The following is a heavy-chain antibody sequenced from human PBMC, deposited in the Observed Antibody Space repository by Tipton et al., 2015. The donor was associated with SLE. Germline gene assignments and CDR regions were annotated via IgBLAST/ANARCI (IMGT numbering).Heavy chain of an antibody. D-gene: IGHD6-6*01. CDR3: ARGQKAARRNGWFDP. V-gene: IGHV4-59*11. CDR1: GGSISSHY. J-gene: IGHJ5*02. CDR2: IYYSGST. Sequence: TLSLTCTVSGGSISSHYWSWIRQPPGKGLEWIGYIYYSGSTNYNPSLKSRVAISVDTSKNQFSLKLSSVTAADTAVYYCARGQKAARRNGWFDPWGQGTLVTVSS.